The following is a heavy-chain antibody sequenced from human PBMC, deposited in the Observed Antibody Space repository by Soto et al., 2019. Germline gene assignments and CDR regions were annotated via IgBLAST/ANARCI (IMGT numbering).Heavy chain of an antibody. CDR1: GGTFSSHS. CDR2: IIPIFGPA. V-gene: IGHV1-69*13. CDR3: ATGSFTSTGGRIGYHYNAMDV. J-gene: IGHJ6*02. Sequence: VASVKVSCKSSGGTFSSHSINWVRQAPGQGLEWMGGIIPIFGPANFAKKFQGRVTITADESTTTAYMELSSLTSEDTAVYYCATGSFTSTGGRIGYHYNAMDVWGQGTTVTGS. D-gene: IGHD1-1*01.